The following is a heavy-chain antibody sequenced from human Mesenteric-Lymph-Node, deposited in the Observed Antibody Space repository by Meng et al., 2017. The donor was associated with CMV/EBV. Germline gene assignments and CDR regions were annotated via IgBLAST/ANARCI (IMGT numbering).Heavy chain of an antibody. CDR1: GGSISSGGYY. CDR2: IYYSGLT. V-gene: IGHV4-31*02. J-gene: IGHJ4*02. Sequence: TVSGGSISSGGYYWSWIRQHPGKGLEWIGYIYYSGLTYYNPSLKSRVTISRDTSKNQFSLKLSSVTAADTAVYYCARSGAYEIYYFDYWGQGTLVTVSS. CDR3: ARSGAYEIYYFDY. D-gene: IGHD5-12*01.